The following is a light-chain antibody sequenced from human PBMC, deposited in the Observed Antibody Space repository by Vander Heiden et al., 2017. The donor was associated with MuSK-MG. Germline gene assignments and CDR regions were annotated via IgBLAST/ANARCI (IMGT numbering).Light chain of an antibody. Sequence: DIQMTQSPSSLSASVGDRVTVTCRASQGISNYLAWYQQKPGKVPKVLIYDASTLQSAVPSRYTGSASGTDFTLRMSSLQPEDIATYVCVMVYTPGFTFGHGTRVDMK. CDR2: DAS. V-gene: IGKV1-27*01. J-gene: IGKJ3*01. CDR1: QGISNY. CDR3: VMVYTPGFT.